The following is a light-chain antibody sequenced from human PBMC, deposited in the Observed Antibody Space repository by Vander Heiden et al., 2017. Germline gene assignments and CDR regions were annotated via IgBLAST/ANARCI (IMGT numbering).Light chain of an antibody. Sequence: QPALTQPASASGSPGPSITISCTGTSSDVGGYNYVSWYQQHPGKAPKLMIYDVTNRPSGVSNRFSGSKSGNTASLTISGLQADDEADYYCSSYTSSSTLYVFGTGTKVTVL. CDR2: DVT. J-gene: IGLJ1*01. CDR3: SSYTSSSTLYV. V-gene: IGLV2-14*01. CDR1: SSDVGGYNY.